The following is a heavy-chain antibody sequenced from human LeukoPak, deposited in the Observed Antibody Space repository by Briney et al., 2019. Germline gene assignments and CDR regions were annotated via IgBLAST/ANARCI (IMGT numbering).Heavy chain of an antibody. J-gene: IGHJ3*02. CDR1: GFIFRSYG. D-gene: IGHD4-11*01. Sequence: PGGSLRLSCAASGFIFRSYGMHWVRQAPGSGLEWVAFIRYDGNNEDYVDSVKGRFTISRDNSKNTLYLQMDSLRVDDTALYYCARGYNNYGYVFDIWGQGTVVTVSS. CDR2: IRYDGNNE. CDR3: ARGYNNYGYVFDI. V-gene: IGHV3-30*02.